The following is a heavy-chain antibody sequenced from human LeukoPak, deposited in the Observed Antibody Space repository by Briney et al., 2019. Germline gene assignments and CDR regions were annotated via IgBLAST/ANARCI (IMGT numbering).Heavy chain of an antibody. J-gene: IGHJ5*02. Sequence: SETLSLTCTVSSGSISSYYWSWIRQPPGKGLEWSGYIYYTGSTNYNPSLKSRVTISVDTSKNQFSLNLSSVTAADTAVYYCARHGPYLGRLGWFDPWGQGTLVTVSS. V-gene: IGHV4-59*08. CDR3: ARHGPYLGRLGWFDP. CDR2: IYYTGST. D-gene: IGHD1-26*01. CDR1: SGSISSYY.